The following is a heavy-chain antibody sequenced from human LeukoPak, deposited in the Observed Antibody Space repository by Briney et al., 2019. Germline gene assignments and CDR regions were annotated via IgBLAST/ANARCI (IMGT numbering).Heavy chain of an antibody. J-gene: IGHJ4*02. V-gene: IGHV1-2*02. CDR3: ARELYCSSTSCYRVLDY. D-gene: IGHD2-2*01. CDR1: GYTFTGYY. CDR2: INPNSGGT. Sequence: SVKVSCKASGYTFTGYYMHWVRQAPGQGLEWMGWINPNSGGTNYAQKSQGRVTMTRDTSISTAYMELSGLRSDDTAVYDCARELYCSSTSCYRVLDYWGQGTLVTVSS.